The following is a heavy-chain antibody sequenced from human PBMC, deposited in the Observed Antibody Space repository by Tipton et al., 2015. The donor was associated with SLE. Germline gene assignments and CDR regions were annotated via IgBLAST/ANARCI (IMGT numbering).Heavy chain of an antibody. CDR1: GFTFSDYY. V-gene: IGHV3-11*04. CDR3: ARDYAGLRGCDF. J-gene: IGHJ3*01. Sequence: SLRLSCAASGFTFSDYYMSWIRQAPGKGLEWVSYISSSGSTIYYADSVKGRFTISRDNSKNTLYLQMNSLRADDTAVYYCARDYAGLRGCDFWGQGTMVTVSS. D-gene: IGHD5-18*01. CDR2: ISSSGSTI.